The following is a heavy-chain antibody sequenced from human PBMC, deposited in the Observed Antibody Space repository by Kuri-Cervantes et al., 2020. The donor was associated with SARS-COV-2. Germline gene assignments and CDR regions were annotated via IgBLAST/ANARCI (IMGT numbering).Heavy chain of an antibody. J-gene: IGHJ5*02. V-gene: IGHV1-24*01. Sequence: ASVKVSCKVSGYTLTELSMHWVRQAPGKGLEWMGGFDPEDGETIYAQKFQGRVTITTDESTSTAYMELSSLRCEDTAVYYCAGAMDYGDYVISGWFDPWGQGTLVTVSS. CDR3: AGAMDYGDYVISGWFDP. CDR2: FDPEDGET. D-gene: IGHD4-17*01. CDR1: GYTLTELS.